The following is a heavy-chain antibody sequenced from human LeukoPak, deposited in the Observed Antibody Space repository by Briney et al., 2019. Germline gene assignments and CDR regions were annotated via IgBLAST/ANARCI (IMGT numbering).Heavy chain of an antibody. J-gene: IGHJ4*02. D-gene: IGHD3-22*01. CDR3: ARVLNDSSGYYVGAFDY. V-gene: IGHV5-51*01. CDR2: IYPGDSDT. CDR1: GYSFTSYW. Sequence: GESLKISCKGSGYSFTSYWIGWVRPMPGKGLDWMGIIYPGDSDTRYSPSFQGQVTISADKSISTAYLKWSSLKASDTAMYYCARVLNDSSGYYVGAFDYWGQGTLVTVSS.